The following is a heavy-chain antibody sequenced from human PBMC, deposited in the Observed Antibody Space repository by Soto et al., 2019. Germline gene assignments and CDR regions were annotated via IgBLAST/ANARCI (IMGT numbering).Heavy chain of an antibody. V-gene: IGHV3-21*01. J-gene: IGHJ4*02. Sequence: LRLSCAASGVTFSSYSMNWVRQAPGQGLEWVSSISSSSSYIYYADSVKGRFTISRDNAKNSLYLQMNSLRAEDTAVYYCARDTAMVVFDYWGQGTLVTVSS. D-gene: IGHD5-18*01. CDR2: ISSSSSYI. CDR3: ARDTAMVVFDY. CDR1: GVTFSSYS.